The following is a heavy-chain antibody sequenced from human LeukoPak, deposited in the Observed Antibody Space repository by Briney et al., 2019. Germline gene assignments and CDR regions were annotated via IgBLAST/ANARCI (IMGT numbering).Heavy chain of an antibody. D-gene: IGHD1-26*01. CDR1: GFTFSSYA. Sequence: PGGSLRLSCAASGFTFSSYAMSWARQAPGKGLEWVSGMSSSGSGGNTYYADFVKGRFTISRDSSKNTLFLQMNTLRAEDTAIYYCAKDRTVGASYWYFDFWGRGTLVTVSS. J-gene: IGHJ2*01. CDR3: AKDRTVGASYWYFDF. CDR2: MSSSGSGGNT. V-gene: IGHV3-23*01.